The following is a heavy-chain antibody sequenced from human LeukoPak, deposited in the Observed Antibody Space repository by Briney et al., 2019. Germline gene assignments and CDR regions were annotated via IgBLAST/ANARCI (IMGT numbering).Heavy chain of an antibody. D-gene: IGHD4-23*01. Sequence: PGGSLRLSCAASGFTFSSYAVSWVRQAPGKGLEWVSAISGSGGSTYYADSVKGRFTISRDNSKNTLYLQMNSLRAEDTAVYYCAKKTQNPILSDYGGNSDFDYWGQGTLVTVSS. CDR1: GFTFSSYA. J-gene: IGHJ4*02. CDR3: AKKTQNPILSDYGGNSDFDY. CDR2: ISGSGGST. V-gene: IGHV3-23*01.